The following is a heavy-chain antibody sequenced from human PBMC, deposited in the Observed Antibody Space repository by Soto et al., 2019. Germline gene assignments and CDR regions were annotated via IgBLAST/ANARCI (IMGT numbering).Heavy chain of an antibody. CDR3: ARDRVPQLGYYGMDV. D-gene: IGHD2-2*01. CDR2: INTDESSR. Sequence: PGGSLRLCCAASGFIFNSYWMHWVRQAPGKGLVWVSRINTDESSRSYADSVKGRFTISRDNAKNTLYLQMNSLRAEDTAVYFCARDRVPQLGYYGMDVWGQGTTVTVSS. V-gene: IGHV3-74*01. CDR1: GFIFNSYW. J-gene: IGHJ6*02.